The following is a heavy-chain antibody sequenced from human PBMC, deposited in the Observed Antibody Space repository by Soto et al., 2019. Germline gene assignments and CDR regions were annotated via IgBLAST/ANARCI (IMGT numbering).Heavy chain of an antibody. CDR2: IYYSGST. CDR3: ARHNYFFSLRSEDPIRGLLPVSAFLLNRSFDL. D-gene: IGHD3-3*01. Sequence: PGKGLEWIGSIYYSGSTYYNPSLKSRVTISVDTSKNQFSLKLCSVTAADTAVYYCARHNYFFSLRSEDPIRGLLPVSAFLLNRSFDL. J-gene: IGHJ2*01. V-gene: IGHV4-39*01.